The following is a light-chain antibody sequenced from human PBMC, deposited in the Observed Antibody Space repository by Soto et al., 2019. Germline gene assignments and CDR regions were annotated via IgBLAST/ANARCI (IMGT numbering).Light chain of an antibody. V-gene: IGKV1-5*03. CDR1: QSISSW. J-gene: IGKJ5*01. Sequence: DIQMTQSPSTLSASVGDRVAITCRASQSISSWLAWYQQKPGKAHKVLIYKASSLESGVPSMFSGSGSGTEFTLTISSLQPDDFATYYFQHYHSYPITFGQGTRLEIK. CDR2: KAS. CDR3: QHYHSYPIT.